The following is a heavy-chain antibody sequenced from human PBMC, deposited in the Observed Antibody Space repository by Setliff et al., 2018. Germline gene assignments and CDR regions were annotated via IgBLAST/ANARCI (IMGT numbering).Heavy chain of an antibody. CDR2: IFPSGTT. V-gene: IGHV4-61*09. Sequence: SETLSLTCLVSGDSLDSGAVYWTWIRQPAGKGPEWIGHIFPSGTTKYNPSLQSRVTISLDTSNHQFSLTLSSMTAADTAVYYCVKPTWAGEVSSPFAFWFESWGQGTLVTVSS. CDR3: VKPTWAGEVSSPFAFWFES. CDR1: GDSLDSGAVY. J-gene: IGHJ5*01. D-gene: IGHD3-3*01.